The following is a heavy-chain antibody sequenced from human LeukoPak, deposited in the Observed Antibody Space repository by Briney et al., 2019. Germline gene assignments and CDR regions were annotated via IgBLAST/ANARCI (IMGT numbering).Heavy chain of an antibody. CDR3: AKEIDYGGNPGFDY. D-gene: IGHD4-23*01. Sequence: PGRSLRLSCAASGFTFSSYAMHWVRQAPGKGLEWVAVISYDGSNKYYADSVKGRFTISRDNSKNTLYLQMNSLRAEDTAVYYCAKEIDYGGNPGFDYWGQGTLVTVSS. V-gene: IGHV3-30-3*01. CDR2: ISYDGSNK. J-gene: IGHJ4*02. CDR1: GFTFSSYA.